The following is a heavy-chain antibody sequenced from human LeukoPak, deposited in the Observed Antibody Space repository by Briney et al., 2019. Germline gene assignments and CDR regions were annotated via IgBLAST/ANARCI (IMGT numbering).Heavy chain of an antibody. CDR1: GYTFTGYY. Sequence: GASVKVSCKASGYTFTGYYMHWVRQAPGQGLEWMGWINPNSGGTNYAQKFQGRVTMTRDTSISTAYMELSRLRSDDTAVYYCARGPYAGYYYYMDVWGKGTTVTVSS. CDR3: ARGPYAGYYYYMDV. J-gene: IGHJ6*03. D-gene: IGHD3-16*01. V-gene: IGHV1-2*02. CDR2: INPNSGGT.